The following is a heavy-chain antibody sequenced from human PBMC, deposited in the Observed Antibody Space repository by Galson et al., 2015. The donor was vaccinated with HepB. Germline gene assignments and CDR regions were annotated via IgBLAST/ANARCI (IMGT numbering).Heavy chain of an antibody. J-gene: IGHJ4*02. CDR3: ARDIVGLHSAPRDY. CDR1: GFTFNNYA. CDR2: ISGSGNST. V-gene: IGHV3-23*01. Sequence: SLRLSCAASGFTFNNYAMSWVRQAPGKGLEWVSGISGSGNSTYYADSVRGRFTISRDKSKNTLYLQMNSLRAEDTAVYYCARDIVGLHSAPRDYWGQGTLVTVSS. D-gene: IGHD2-15*01.